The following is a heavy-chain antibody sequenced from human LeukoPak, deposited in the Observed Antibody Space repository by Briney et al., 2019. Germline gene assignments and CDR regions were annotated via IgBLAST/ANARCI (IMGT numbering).Heavy chain of an antibody. V-gene: IGHV3-13*01. CDR3: ARGPIVGITETKGYFDY. CDR1: GFTFSSYD. D-gene: IGHD1-7*01. CDR2: IVTAADT. Sequence: GGSLRLSCAASGFTFSSYDLHWVRQATGRGQSWSSSIVTAADTYYPGSVKGRFTISRENTKNSLYLQMNSLRAGDTAVYYCARGPIVGITETKGYFDYWGQGILVTVSS. J-gene: IGHJ4*02.